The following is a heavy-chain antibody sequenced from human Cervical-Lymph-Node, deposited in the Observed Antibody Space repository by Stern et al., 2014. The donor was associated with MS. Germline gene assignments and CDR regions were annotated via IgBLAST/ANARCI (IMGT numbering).Heavy chain of an antibody. V-gene: IGHV3-30*04. CDR1: GFTFSSFA. J-gene: IGHJ4*02. CDR2: IAYDGSNK. D-gene: IGHD1-1*01. CDR3: ARDWDARYTFDY. Sequence: VHLVESGGGVVQPGRSLRLSCAASGFTFSSFAMHWVRQAPGKGLEWVAVIAYDGSNKFYADSVKGRFTISRDNSKKTLYLQMNSLRAEDTAVYYCARDWDARYTFDYWGQGTLVTVSS.